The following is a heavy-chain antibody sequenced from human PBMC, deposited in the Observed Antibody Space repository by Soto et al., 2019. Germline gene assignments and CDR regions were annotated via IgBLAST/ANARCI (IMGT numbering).Heavy chain of an antibody. J-gene: IGHJ4*02. CDR2: ISAYNGNT. CDR3: ARVDLRGTSKNYYDSSGYMEFDY. V-gene: IGHV1-18*01. Sequence: ASVKVSCKASGYTFTSYGISWVRQAPGQGLEWMGWISAYNGNTNYAQKLQGRVTMTTDTSTSTAYMELRSLRSDDTAVYYCARVDLRGTSKNYYDSSGYMEFDYWGQGTLVTVSS. D-gene: IGHD3-22*01. CDR1: GYTFTSYG.